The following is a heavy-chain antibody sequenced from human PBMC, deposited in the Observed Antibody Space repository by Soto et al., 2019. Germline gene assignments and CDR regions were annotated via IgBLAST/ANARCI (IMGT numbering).Heavy chain of an antibody. V-gene: IGHV1-8*01. CDR1: GYTFTSYD. CDR2: MNPNSGNT. CDR3: ARLGMVRGVIITGWFDP. D-gene: IGHD3-10*01. Sequence: QVQLVQSGAEVKKPGASVKVSCKASGYTFTSYDINWVRQATGQGLEWMGWMNPNSGNTGYAQKFQGRVTMTRNTSISTAYMELSSLRSEDTAVYYCARLGMVRGVIITGWFDPWGQGTLVTVSS. J-gene: IGHJ5*02.